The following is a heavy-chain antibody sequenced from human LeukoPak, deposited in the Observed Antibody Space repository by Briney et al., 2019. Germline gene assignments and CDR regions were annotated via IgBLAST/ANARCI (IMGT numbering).Heavy chain of an antibody. J-gene: IGHJ4*02. CDR1: GFTFSSYS. CDR2: ISGSSSYI. D-gene: IGHD1-26*01. V-gene: IGHV3-21*01. CDR3: ARDGAILFDY. Sequence: GGSLRLSCAASGFTFSSYSMNWVRQAPGKGPEWVSSISGSSSYIYYADSVKGRFTISRDNAKNSLYLQMNSLRAEDTAVYYCARDGAILFDYWGQGTLVTVSS.